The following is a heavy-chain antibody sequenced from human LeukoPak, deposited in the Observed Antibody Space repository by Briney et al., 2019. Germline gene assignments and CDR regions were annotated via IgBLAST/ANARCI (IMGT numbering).Heavy chain of an antibody. CDR1: GFTFSSYA. J-gene: IGHJ4*02. CDR3: ARFSGYSTYGSFDY. D-gene: IGHD6-13*01. V-gene: IGHV3-23*01. CDR2: ISGSGGST. Sequence: GGSLRLSCAASGFTFSSYAMSWVRQAPGKGLEWVSAISGSGGSTYYADSVKGRFTISRDNSKNTLYLQMNSLRAEDTAVYYCARFSGYSTYGSFDYWGQGTLVTVSS.